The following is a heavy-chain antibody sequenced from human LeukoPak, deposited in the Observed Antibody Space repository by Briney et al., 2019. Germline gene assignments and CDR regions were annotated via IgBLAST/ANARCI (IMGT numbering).Heavy chain of an antibody. J-gene: IGHJ4*02. Sequence: ASVKLSCKASGYPFTTFSLHWVRQAPGQGPGWMAIINPGIFTTTYAQKLQDRVTVTSDTSTATVYMELRSLRLEDTAVYFCARDWAHGSFDFWGQGTLVTVSS. CDR3: ARDWAHGSFDF. CDR2: INPGIFTT. CDR1: GYPFTTFS. D-gene: IGHD3-16*01. V-gene: IGHV1-46*01.